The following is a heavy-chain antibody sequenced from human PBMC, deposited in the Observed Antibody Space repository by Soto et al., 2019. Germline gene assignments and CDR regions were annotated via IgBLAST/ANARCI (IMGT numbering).Heavy chain of an antibody. D-gene: IGHD2-2*01. CDR1: GGSISSSSYY. V-gene: IGHV4-39*01. CDR3: ARLSGGDIVLVPAAHFDY. J-gene: IGHJ4*02. Sequence: QLQLQESGPGLVKPSETLSLTCTVSGGSISSSSYYWGWILQPPGKGLEWIGSIYYSGSTYYNPSLKRRVPISVDTSNNQFSLKLSSVTAADAACYYCARLSGGDIVLVPAAHFDYWGQGTLVTVSS. CDR2: IYYSGST.